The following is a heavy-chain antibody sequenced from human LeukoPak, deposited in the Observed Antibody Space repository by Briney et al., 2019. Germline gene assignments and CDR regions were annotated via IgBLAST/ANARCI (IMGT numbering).Heavy chain of an antibody. D-gene: IGHD5-24*01. CDR2: IDAYSGGT. J-gene: IGHJ6*02. V-gene: IGHV1-2*02. CDR1: GGTFNSSA. Sequence: ASVKVSCKTSGGTFNSSALTWVRQAPGQGQEWMGWIDAYSGGTIYAQKFQGRLTMTRDTSITTAYLELTRLISDDTAVYYCAREESVATIYYYYYAMDVWGQGTTVTVSS. CDR3: AREESVATIYYYYYAMDV.